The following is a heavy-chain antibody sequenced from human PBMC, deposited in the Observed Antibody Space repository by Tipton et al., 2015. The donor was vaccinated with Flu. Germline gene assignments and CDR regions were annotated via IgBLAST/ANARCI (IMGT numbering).Heavy chain of an antibody. Sequence: SLRLSCAASGFTFSSYGMHWVRQAPGKGLEWVAVIWYDGSNKYYADSVKGRFTISRDNSKNTLYLQMSSLRAEDTAVYYCASDYGDYSPYYYYYYSMDVWGQVTTVTVSS. CDR3: ASDYGDYSPYYYYYYSMDV. J-gene: IGHJ6*02. V-gene: IGHV3-33*01. CDR1: GFTFSSYG. D-gene: IGHD4-17*01. CDR2: IWYDGSNK.